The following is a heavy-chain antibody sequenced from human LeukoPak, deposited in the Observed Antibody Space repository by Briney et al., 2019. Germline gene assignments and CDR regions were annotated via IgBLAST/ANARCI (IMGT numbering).Heavy chain of an antibody. J-gene: IGHJ4*02. CDR3: ARGALHVFDY. CDR2: ISTSGSTT. D-gene: IGHD3-10*02. CDR1: GFTFSDYE. V-gene: IGHV3-48*03. Sequence: PGGSLRLSCAASGFTFSDYEINWVRQAPGKGLEWVSCISTSGSTTYYADSVTGRFTISRDNAKNSLFLQMNTLTVEDTAVYYCARGALHVFDYWGQGTPVTVSS.